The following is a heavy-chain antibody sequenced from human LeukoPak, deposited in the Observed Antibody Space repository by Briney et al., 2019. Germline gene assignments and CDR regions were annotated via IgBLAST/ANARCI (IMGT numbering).Heavy chain of an antibody. Sequence: PSGTLSLTCAVYGGSFSGYYWSWIRQPPGKGLEWIGELNHSGSTNYNPSLKSRVTISVDTSKNQFSLKLSSVTAADTAVYYCARGYGSGSYYKRPPYFQHWGQGTLVTVSS. CDR1: GGSFSGYY. V-gene: IGHV4-34*01. D-gene: IGHD3-10*01. CDR3: ARGYGSGSYYKRPPYFQH. CDR2: LNHSGST. J-gene: IGHJ1*01.